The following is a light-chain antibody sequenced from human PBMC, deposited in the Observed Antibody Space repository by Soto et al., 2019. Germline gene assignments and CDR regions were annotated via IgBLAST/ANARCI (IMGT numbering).Light chain of an antibody. V-gene: IGKV1D-16*01. CDR1: QDISSW. Sequence: DIQKTQSPSSLSASVGDRVTITCRASQDISSWLAWFQQKSGKAPKSLIYDTSSLQSGVPSRFSGSGSGTDFTLTISSLQPEDFATYYCQQYKTYPLTFGGGTKVDI. CDR2: DTS. J-gene: IGKJ4*01. CDR3: QQYKTYPLT.